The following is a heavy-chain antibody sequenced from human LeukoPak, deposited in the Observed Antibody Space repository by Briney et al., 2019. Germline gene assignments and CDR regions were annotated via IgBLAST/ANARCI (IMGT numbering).Heavy chain of an antibody. CDR2: INPNSGGT. V-gene: IGHV1-2*06. D-gene: IGHD3-3*01. CDR3: ASWAEMIFGVVTPDY. CDR1: GYTFTGYY. Sequence: GASVKVSCKASGYTFTGYYMHWVRQAPGQGLEWMGRINPNSGGTNYAQKFQGRVTMTRDTSISTAYMELSRLRSDDTAVYYCASWAEMIFGVVTPDYWGQGTLVTVSS. J-gene: IGHJ4*02.